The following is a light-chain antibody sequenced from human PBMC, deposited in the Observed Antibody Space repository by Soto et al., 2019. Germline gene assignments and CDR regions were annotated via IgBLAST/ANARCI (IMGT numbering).Light chain of an antibody. CDR2: YDD. CDR1: SSNIGNNA. CDR3: AAWEHTLNGHV. Sequence: QSVLTQPPSVSEAPRQRVTISCSGSSSNIGNNAVNWYQQLPGKAPKLLIYYDDLLPSGVSDRFSGSKSGTSASLAISGLQSEDEADYCGAAWEHTLNGHVFGTGTKVTVL. J-gene: IGLJ1*01. V-gene: IGLV1-36*01.